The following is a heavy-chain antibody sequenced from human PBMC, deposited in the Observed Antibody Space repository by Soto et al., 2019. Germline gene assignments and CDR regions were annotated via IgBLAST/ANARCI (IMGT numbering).Heavy chain of an antibody. D-gene: IGHD6-13*01. Sequence: GGSLRLSCAASGFTFCSYGMHGVRQAPGKGLEWVAVISYDGSNKYYADSVKGRFTISRDNSKNTLYLQMNSLRAEDTAVYYCAPPYSSSWYPQFDYWGQGTLVTVSS. V-gene: IGHV3-30*03. J-gene: IGHJ4*02. CDR1: GFTFCSYG. CDR3: APPYSSSWYPQFDY. CDR2: ISYDGSNK.